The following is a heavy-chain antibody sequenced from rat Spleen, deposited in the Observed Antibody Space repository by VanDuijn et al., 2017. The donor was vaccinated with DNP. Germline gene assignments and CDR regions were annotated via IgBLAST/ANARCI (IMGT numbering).Heavy chain of an antibody. CDR3: ARKSLYYYAMDA. CDR1: GFTFSNYD. V-gene: IGHV5-25*01. Sequence: EVQLVESGGGLVQPGRSLKLSCAASGFTFSNYDMAWVRQAPTKGLEWVASISTSGGSTYYRDSVKGRFTVSRDNAKRTLYLQMDSLRSEDTATYYCARKSLYYYAMDAWGQGTSVTVSS. D-gene: IGHD3-1*01. CDR2: ISTSGGST. J-gene: IGHJ4*01.